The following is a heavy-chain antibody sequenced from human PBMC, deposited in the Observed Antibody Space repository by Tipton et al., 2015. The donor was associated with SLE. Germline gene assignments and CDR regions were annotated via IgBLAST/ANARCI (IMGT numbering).Heavy chain of an antibody. CDR2: IKQDGSEK. CDR1: GFTFSSYW. CDR3: ARAAPSYYYGMDV. D-gene: IGHD6-25*01. J-gene: IGHJ6*02. Sequence: SLRLSCAASGFTFSSYWMSWVRQAPGKGLEWVANIKQDGSEKYYVDSVKGRFTISRDNAKNSLYLQMNSLRAEDTAVYYCARAAPSYYYGMDVWGQGTTVTVSS. V-gene: IGHV3-7*03.